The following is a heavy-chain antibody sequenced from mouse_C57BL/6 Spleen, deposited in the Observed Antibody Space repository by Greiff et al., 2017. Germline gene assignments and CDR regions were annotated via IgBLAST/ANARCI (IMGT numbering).Heavy chain of an antibody. J-gene: IGHJ2*01. Sequence: VQLQQSGPELVKPGASVQISCKASGYSFTDYNMNWVKQSNGKSLEWIGVINPNYGTTSYNQKFKGKDTLTVDQSSSTAYMQLNSLTSEDSAVYYCARINYGSSYGYYFDYGGQGTTLTVSS. CDR1: GYSFTDYN. CDR2: INPNYGTT. D-gene: IGHD1-1*01. CDR3: ARINYGSSYGYYFDY. V-gene: IGHV1-39*01.